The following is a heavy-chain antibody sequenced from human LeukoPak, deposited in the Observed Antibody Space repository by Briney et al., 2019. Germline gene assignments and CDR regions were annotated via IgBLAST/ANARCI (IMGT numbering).Heavy chain of an antibody. Sequence: GGSLTLSCAASGFTFSSYWMSGVRQAPGRGLEWVANIKQDGSEKYYVDSVKGRFTISRDNAKNSLYLQMNSLRAEDTAVYYCARDPFSGYDSPYFDCWGQGTLVTVSS. V-gene: IGHV3-7*01. CDR2: IKQDGSEK. J-gene: IGHJ4*02. CDR3: ARDPFSGYDSPYFDC. D-gene: IGHD5-12*01. CDR1: GFTFSSYW.